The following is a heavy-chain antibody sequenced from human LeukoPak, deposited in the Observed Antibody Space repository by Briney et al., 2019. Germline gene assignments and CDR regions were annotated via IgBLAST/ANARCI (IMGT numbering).Heavy chain of an antibody. D-gene: IGHD5-24*01. CDR2: SRNKANSYTT. CDR1: GFILSDHH. J-gene: IGHJ4*02. Sequence: GGSLRLSRAASGFILSDHHMDWVRQAPGKGLEWLSRSRNKANSYTTEYAASVKGRFTISRDESKNSLHLQMNSLKIEDTAVYYCVRGYKSFDCCGQGTLVTVSS. CDR3: VRGYKSFDC. V-gene: IGHV3-72*01.